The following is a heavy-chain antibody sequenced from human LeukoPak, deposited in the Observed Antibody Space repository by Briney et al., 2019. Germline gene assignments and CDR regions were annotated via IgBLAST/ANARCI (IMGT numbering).Heavy chain of an antibody. CDR1: GGTFSSYA. Sequence: ASVKVSCKASGGTFSSYAISWVRQAPGQGLEWMGGIIPIFGTANYAQKFQGRVTITADKSTSTAYMELSSLRSEDTAVYYCARGSSSGWYPGYFDYWGQGTLVTVSS. J-gene: IGHJ4*02. V-gene: IGHV1-69*06. D-gene: IGHD6-19*01. CDR2: IIPIFGTA. CDR3: ARGSSSGWYPGYFDY.